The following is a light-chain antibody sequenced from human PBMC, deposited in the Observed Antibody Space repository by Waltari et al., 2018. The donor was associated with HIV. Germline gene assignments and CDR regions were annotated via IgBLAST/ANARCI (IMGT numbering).Light chain of an antibody. V-gene: IGKV1-9*01. CDR1: QGISSY. J-gene: IGKJ3*01. Sequence: DIQLTQSPSFLSASVGDRVTITCRASQGISSYLACYQQKPGKAPKLLIYSASTLQSGVPPRFSGRRSGTEFTLTISSLQPEDFATYSCQQIDSYHSPFPFGPGTKVDFK. CDR2: SAS. CDR3: QQIDSYHSPFP.